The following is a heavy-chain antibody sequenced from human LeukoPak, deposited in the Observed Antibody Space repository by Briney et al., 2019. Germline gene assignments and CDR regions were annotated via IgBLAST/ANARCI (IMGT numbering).Heavy chain of an antibody. J-gene: IGHJ5*02. CDR2: ISYDGSNK. D-gene: IGHD3-3*01. CDR1: GFTFSSYG. V-gene: IGHV3-30*18. CDR3: AKDSSFWSGPNNWFDP. Sequence: GGSLRLSCAASGFTFSSYGMHWVRQAPGKGLEWVAVISYDGSNKYYADSVKGRFTISRDNSKNTLYLQMNSLRAEDTAVYYCAKDSSFWSGPNNWFDPWGQGTLVTVSS.